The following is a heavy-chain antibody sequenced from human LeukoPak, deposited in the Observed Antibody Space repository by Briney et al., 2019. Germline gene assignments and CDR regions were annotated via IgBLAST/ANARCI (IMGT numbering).Heavy chain of an antibody. CDR1: GYTFTGYY. D-gene: IGHD3-22*01. J-gene: IGHJ4*02. Sequence: ASVKVSCKGSGYTFTGYYMHWVRQAPGQGLEWMGWINPNSGGTNYAQKFQGRVTMTRDTSISTAYMELSRLRSDDTAVYYCARAPRSSYYDSSGSWGQGTLVTVSS. CDR2: INPNSGGT. V-gene: IGHV1-2*02. CDR3: ARAPRSSYYDSSGS.